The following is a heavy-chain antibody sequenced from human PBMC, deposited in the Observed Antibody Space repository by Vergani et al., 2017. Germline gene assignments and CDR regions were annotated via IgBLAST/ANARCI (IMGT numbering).Heavy chain of an antibody. J-gene: IGHJ4*02. D-gene: IGHD3-22*01. CDR2: VNPEGTNT. CDR3: AKEASEDSSGYYYHFDY. CDR1: GFTFSRHW. V-gene: IGHV3-74*01. Sequence: EVQLVESGGGLVQPGGSLRLSCAASGFTFSRHWMHWVRQAPGKGLVWVSRVNPEGTNTPYADSVKGRFTISRDNAKNMMYLQLNSLRDEDTAVYYCAKEASEDSSGYYYHFDYWGQGTLVTVSS.